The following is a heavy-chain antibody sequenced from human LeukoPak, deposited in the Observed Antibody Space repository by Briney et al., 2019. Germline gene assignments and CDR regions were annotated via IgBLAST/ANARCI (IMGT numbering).Heavy chain of an antibody. J-gene: IGHJ5*02. CDR2: IIPIFGTA. V-gene: IGHV1-69*06. Sequence: SVKLSCKASGGTFSSYAISWVRQAPGQGLEWMGGIIPIFGTANYAQKFQCRVTITADKSTSTAYMELSSLRSEDTAVYYCARDIAAEHNWFDPWGQGTLVTVSS. CDR3: ARDIAAEHNWFDP. D-gene: IGHD6-13*01. CDR1: GGTFSSYA.